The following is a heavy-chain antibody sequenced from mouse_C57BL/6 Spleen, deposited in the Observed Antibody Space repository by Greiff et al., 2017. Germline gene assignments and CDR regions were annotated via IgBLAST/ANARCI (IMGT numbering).Heavy chain of an antibody. CDR3: TAYYYGSSYDY. CDR1: GFNIKDDY. Sequence: VQLQQSGAELVWPGASVKLSCTASGFNIKDDYMHWVKQRPEQGLEWIGWIDPENGDTEYASKFQGKATIPADTSSNTAYLQLSSLTSEDTAVYYCTAYYYGSSYDYWGQGTTLTVSS. D-gene: IGHD1-1*01. CDR2: IDPENGDT. J-gene: IGHJ2*01. V-gene: IGHV14-4*01.